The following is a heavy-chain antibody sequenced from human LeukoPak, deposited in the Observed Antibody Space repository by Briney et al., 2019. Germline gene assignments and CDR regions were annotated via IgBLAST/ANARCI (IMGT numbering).Heavy chain of an antibody. J-gene: IGHJ4*02. CDR1: GGTFSSYA. Sequence: SVKVSCKASGGTFSSYAISWVRQAPGQGLEWMGRIIPILGIANYAQKFQGRVTITADESTSTAYMELSSLRSEDTAVYYCAREDVSGDSHDYWGQGPLVTVSS. CDR3: AREDVSGDSHDY. V-gene: IGHV1-69*04. CDR2: IIPILGIA. D-gene: IGHD1-26*01.